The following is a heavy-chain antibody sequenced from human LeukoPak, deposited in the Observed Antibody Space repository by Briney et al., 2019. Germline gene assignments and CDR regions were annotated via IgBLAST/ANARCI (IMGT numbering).Heavy chain of an antibody. V-gene: IGHV4-61*02. J-gene: IGHJ5*02. CDR2: IYTSGST. CDR1: GGFISSGSYY. Sequence: SETLSLTCTVSGGFISSGSYYWSWTRQPAGKGLEWIGRIYTSGSTNYNPSLKSRVTISVDTSKNQFSLKLSSVTAADTAVYYCARGYYDSSGPTGFDPWGQGTLVTVSS. D-gene: IGHD3-22*01. CDR3: ARGYYDSSGPTGFDP.